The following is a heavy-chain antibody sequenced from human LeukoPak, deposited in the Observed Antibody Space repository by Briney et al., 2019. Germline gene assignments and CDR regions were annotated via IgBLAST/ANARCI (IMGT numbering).Heavy chain of an antibody. D-gene: IGHD6-19*01. J-gene: IGHJ4*02. V-gene: IGHV1-2*02. CDR3: ASDAIAVPGFDF. Sequence: APVRVSCKASGYTFTGYAMHWWRQAPGQGRGWRGGINPNSGGTNYAQKFQARVTITRDPSISTAYMELSRLKADDTAVYFCASDAIAVPGFDFWGQGTLVTVSS. CDR1: GYTFTGYA. CDR2: INPNSGGT.